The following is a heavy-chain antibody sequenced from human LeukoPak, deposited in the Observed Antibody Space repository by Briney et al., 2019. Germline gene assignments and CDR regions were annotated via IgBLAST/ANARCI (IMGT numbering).Heavy chain of an antibody. CDR1: GGTFSSYA. D-gene: IGHD3-10*01. CDR2: IIPIFGTA. CDR3: ARGGEVRGVIISSAFDI. J-gene: IGHJ3*02. Sequence: SVKASCKASGGTFSSYAISWVRQAPGQGLEWMGGIIPIFGTANYAQKFQGRVTITADKSTSTAYMELSSLRSEDTAVYYCARGGEVRGVIISSAFDIWGQGTMVTVSS. V-gene: IGHV1-69*06.